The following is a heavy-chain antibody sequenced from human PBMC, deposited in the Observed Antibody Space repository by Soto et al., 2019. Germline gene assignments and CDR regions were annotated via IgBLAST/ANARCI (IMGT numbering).Heavy chain of an antibody. V-gene: IGHV5-51*01. D-gene: IGHD2-15*01. CDR3: ARHIKEDIVVVVAAIDY. Sequence: PGESLKISCKGSGYSFTSYWIGWVRQTPGKGLEWMGIIYPGDSDTRYSPSFQGQVTISADKSISTAYLQWSSLKASDTAMYYCARHIKEDIVVVVAAIDYWGQGTPVTVSS. CDR2: IYPGDSDT. J-gene: IGHJ4*02. CDR1: GYSFTSYW.